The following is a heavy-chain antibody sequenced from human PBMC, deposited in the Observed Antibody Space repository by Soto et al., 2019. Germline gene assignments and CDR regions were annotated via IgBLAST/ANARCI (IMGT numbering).Heavy chain of an antibody. D-gene: IGHD3-22*01. V-gene: IGHV3-21*01. CDR2: ISSSSSSI. CDR1: GFTFSSYS. Sequence: GGSLRLSCAASGFTFSSYSMNWVRQAPGKGLEWVSSISSSSSSIYYADSVKGRFTISRDDAKSSLYLQMNSLRAEDTAVYYCARDYSSGYYWDDYWGQGTLVTVSS. J-gene: IGHJ4*02. CDR3: ARDYSSGYYWDDY.